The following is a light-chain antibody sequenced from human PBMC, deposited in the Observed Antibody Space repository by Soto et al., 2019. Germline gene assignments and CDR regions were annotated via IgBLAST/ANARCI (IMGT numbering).Light chain of an antibody. J-gene: IGKJ2*01. CDR3: QQYNTWPFT. Sequence: EKVVTQSPDTLSVSPGEGATLSCRASQSVRSDLAWFQQRPGQAPRLLIYGASARATGVPARFSGRGSGTECTLSISSLPSEDSAVYYCQQYNTWPFTFGQGTKLEIK. V-gene: IGKV3-15*01. CDR1: QSVRSD. CDR2: GAS.